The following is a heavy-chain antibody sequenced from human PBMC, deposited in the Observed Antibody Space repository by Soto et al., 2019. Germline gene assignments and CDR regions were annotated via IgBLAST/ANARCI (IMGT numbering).Heavy chain of an antibody. D-gene: IGHD6-19*01. CDR3: AREIAVAGTSLIDWFDP. V-gene: IGHV6-1*01. CDR2: TYYRSKWYN. CDR1: GDSVSSNSAA. Sequence: SQTLSLTCAISGDSVSSNSAAWNWIRQSPSRGLEWLGRTYYRSKWYNDYAVSVKSRITINPDTSKNQFSLQLNSVTPEDTAVYYCAREIAVAGTSLIDWFDPWGQGTLVTVSS. J-gene: IGHJ5*02.